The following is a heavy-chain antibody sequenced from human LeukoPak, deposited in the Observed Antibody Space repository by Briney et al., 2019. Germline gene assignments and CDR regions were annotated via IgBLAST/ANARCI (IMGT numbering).Heavy chain of an antibody. CDR1: GGSISSSSYY. CDR2: LYYSGST. J-gene: IGHJ4*02. V-gene: IGHV4-39*01. D-gene: IGHD5-12*01. Sequence: SETLSLTCIVSGGSISSSSYYWGWIRQPPGKGLEWIGSLYYSGSTYYNPSLKSRITISVDTSKNQFSLKLSSVTAADTAVYYCARTRGYSGYASFDYWGQGTLVTVSS. CDR3: ARTRGYSGYASFDY.